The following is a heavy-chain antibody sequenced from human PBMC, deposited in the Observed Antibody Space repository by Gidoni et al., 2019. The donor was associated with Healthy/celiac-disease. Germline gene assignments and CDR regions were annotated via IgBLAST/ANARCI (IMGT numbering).Heavy chain of an antibody. CDR3: AKAVTDGYSSGWYVGS. CDR1: GVTFDDYA. J-gene: IGHJ4*02. Sequence: EVQLVESGGGLVQPGRSLRLSCAASGVTFDDYAMHWVRQAPGKGLEWVSGISWNSGSIGYADSVKGRFTISRDNAKNSLYLQMNSLRAEDTALYYCAKAVTDGYSSGWYVGSWGQGTLVTVSS. V-gene: IGHV3-9*01. CDR2: ISWNSGSI. D-gene: IGHD6-19*01.